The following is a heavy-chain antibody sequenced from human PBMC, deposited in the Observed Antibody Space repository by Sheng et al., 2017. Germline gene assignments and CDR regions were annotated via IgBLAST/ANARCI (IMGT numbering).Heavy chain of an antibody. J-gene: IGHJ4*03. CDR1: GFTFNDYP. V-gene: IGHV3-30*14. CDR3: ARDRKIASADYYFDF. Sequence: QVQLVGSGGGVVQPGRSLRLSCTASGFTFNDYPIHWVRQAPGKGLEWVAVISNDGRDKHHADSVKGRFSISRDNSKNALYLQMNSLRADDTALYYCARDRKIASADYYFDFWGPGNCWSPSPQ. CDR2: ISNDGRDK. D-gene: IGHD6-13*01.